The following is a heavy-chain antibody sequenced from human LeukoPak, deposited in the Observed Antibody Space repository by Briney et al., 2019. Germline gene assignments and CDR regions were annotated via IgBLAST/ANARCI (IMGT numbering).Heavy chain of an antibody. D-gene: IGHD6-19*01. V-gene: IGHV3-23*01. CDR1: GFTFSSYA. J-gene: IGHJ4*02. CDR2: ISGSGGST. CDR3: ARVGRIAVAGLFDY. Sequence: GGSLRLSCAASGFTFSSYAMSWVRQAPGKGLEWVSAISGSGGSTYYADSVKGRFTISRDNSKNTLYLQMNSLRAEDTAVYYCARVGRIAVAGLFDYWGQGTLVTVSS.